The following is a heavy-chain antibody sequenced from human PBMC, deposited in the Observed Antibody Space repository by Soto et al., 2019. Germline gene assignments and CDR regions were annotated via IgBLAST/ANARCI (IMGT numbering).Heavy chain of an antibody. D-gene: IGHD6-19*01. V-gene: IGHV3-23*01. J-gene: IGHJ1*01. Sequence: GGSLRLSCAASGFTFSSYAMSWVRQAPGKGLEWVSAISGSGGSTYYADSVKGRITISRDNSKNTLYLQMNSVRAEDTAVYYCAKVEYSSGWYLEYFQHWGQGTLVTVSS. CDR2: ISGSGGST. CDR1: GFTFSSYA. CDR3: AKVEYSSGWYLEYFQH.